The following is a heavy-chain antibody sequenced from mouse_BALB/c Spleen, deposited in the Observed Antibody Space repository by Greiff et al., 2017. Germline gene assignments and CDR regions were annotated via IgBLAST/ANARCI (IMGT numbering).Heavy chain of an antibody. V-gene: IGHV7-3*02. CDR2: IRNKANGYTT. CDR3: ARDFYAMDY. CDR1: GFTFTDYY. Sequence: EVKVEESGGGLVQPGGSLRLSCATSGFTFTDYYMSWVRQPPGKALEWLGFIRNKANGYTTEYSASVKGRFTISRDNSQSILYLQMNTLRAEDSATYYCARDFYAMDYWGQGTSVTVSS. J-gene: IGHJ4*01.